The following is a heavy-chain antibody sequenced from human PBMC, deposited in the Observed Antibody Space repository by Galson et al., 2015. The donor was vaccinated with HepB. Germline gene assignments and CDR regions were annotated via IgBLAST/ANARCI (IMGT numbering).Heavy chain of an antibody. V-gene: IGHV3-74*01. CDR3: ARGYRGATAGIYGMDV. Sequence: SLRLSCAASGFTFSSYWMHWVRQAPGKGLVWVSRINSDGSSTSYADSVKGRFTISRDNAKNTLYLQMNSLRAEDTAVYYCARGYRGATAGIYGMDVWGQGTTVTVSS. D-gene: IGHD6-13*01. CDR2: INSDGSST. CDR1: GFTFSSYW. J-gene: IGHJ6*02.